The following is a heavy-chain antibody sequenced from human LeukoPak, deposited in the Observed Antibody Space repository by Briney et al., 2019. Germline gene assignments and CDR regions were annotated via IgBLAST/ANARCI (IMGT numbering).Heavy chain of an antibody. CDR1: GFTFSSYA. D-gene: IGHD3-22*01. CDR2: IWYDGSNK. V-gene: IGHV3-33*01. J-gene: IGHJ4*02. CDR3: ARGLFNYDDSGLNY. Sequence: GGSLRLSCAASGFTFSSYAMYWVRQAPGKGLEWVTNIWYDGSNKYYADSVKGRFTISRDNSKNTLYLQMNSLRAEDTAVYYCARGLFNYDDSGLNYWGQGTRVTVSS.